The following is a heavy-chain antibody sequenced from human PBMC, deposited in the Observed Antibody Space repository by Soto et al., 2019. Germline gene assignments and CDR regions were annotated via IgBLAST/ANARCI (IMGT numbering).Heavy chain of an antibody. D-gene: IGHD4-17*01. V-gene: IGHV3-74*01. CDR3: ARASTVIDPHWYFDL. CDR2: INSDGSTT. J-gene: IGHJ2*01. CDR1: GFTFSSYW. Sequence: EVQLVESGGGLVQPGGSLRLSCAASGFTFSSYWMHWVRQAPGKGLVWVSRINSDGSTTSYADSVKGRFTISRDNAKNTLSVEVNRLPAQYTAVYYCARASTVIDPHWYFDLWGRGTLFTVSS.